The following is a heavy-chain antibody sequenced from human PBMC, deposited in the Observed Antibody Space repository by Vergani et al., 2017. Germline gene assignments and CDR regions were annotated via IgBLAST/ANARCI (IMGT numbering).Heavy chain of an antibody. CDR3: TTDPRYCGDGSCYWLRDHHYYGMDV. J-gene: IGHJ6*02. D-gene: IGHD2-21*01. V-gene: IGHV3-15*07. Sequence: EVQLLESGGVLVQPGGSLRLSCVASGFSFRNAWMNWVRRTPGKGLEWVGRIKSTFDRGTTEYAAAVKGRFTISRDDSKNTLFLQMNGLKTEDIGVYYCTTDPRYCGDGSCYWLRDHHYYGMDVWGQGTTVTVSS. CDR1: GFSFRNAW. CDR2: IKSTFDRGTT.